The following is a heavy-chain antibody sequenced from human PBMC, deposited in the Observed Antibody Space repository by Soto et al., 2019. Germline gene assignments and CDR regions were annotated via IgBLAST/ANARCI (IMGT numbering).Heavy chain of an antibody. CDR1: GGSINNNNYY. CDR2: IYYDGST. Sequence: SETLSLTCTVSGGSINNNNYYWAWIRQPPGKGLSWIASIYYDGSTYYNSSLKSRVTISRDTSKNQFSLRLTSMTAADTAVYTCETVLIGATRHTDSDSWGQGTLVTVSS. CDR3: ETVLIGATRHTDSDS. D-gene: IGHD2-15*01. J-gene: IGHJ4*02. V-gene: IGHV4-39*01.